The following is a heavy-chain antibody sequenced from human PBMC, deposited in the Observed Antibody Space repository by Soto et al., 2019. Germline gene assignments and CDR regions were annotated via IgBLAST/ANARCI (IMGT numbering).Heavy chain of an antibody. J-gene: IGHJ4*02. CDR2: ISGSGSGT. Sequence: PGGSLRLSCAASGFTFSSYGMNWVRQAPGKGLEWLSLISGSGSGTYYADSVKGRFTISRDNSKNTVYLQMNSLRADDTAVYYCAKDQGNTVVGASRNFDHWGQGTLVTVSS. CDR3: AKDQGNTVVGASRNFDH. CDR1: GFTFSSYG. V-gene: IGHV3-23*01. D-gene: IGHD1-26*01.